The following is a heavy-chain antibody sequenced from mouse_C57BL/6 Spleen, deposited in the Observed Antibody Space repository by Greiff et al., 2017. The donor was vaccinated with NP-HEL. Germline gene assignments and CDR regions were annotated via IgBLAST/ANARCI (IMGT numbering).Heavy chain of an antibody. D-gene: IGHD6-5*01. CDR1: GYTFTDYY. CDR2: INPNNGGT. CDR3: ARAMPNYYAMDY. Sequence: VQLQQSGPELVKPGASVKISCKASGYTFTDYYMNWVKQSHGKSLEWIGDINPNNGGTSYNQKFKGKATLTVDKSSSTAYMALRSLTSEDSAVYYCARAMPNYYAMDYWGQGTSVTVSS. J-gene: IGHJ4*01. V-gene: IGHV1-26*01.